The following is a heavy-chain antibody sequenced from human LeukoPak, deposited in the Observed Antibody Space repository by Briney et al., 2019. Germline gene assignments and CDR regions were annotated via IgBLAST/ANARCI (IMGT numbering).Heavy chain of an antibody. CDR3: ARDLSSSGYYYYFDY. CDR1: GGSISSYY. CDR2: IYTSGST. V-gene: IGHV4-4*07. J-gene: IGHJ4*02. D-gene: IGHD3-22*01. Sequence: SETLSLTCTVSGGSISSYYWSWIRQPAGKGLEWIGRIYTSGSTNYNPSLKGRVTMSVDTSKNQFSLKLSSVTAADTAVYYCARDLSSSGYYYYFDYWGQGTLVTVSS.